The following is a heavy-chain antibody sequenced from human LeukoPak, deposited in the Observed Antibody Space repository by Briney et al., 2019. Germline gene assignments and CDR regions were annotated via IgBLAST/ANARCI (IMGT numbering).Heavy chain of an antibody. Sequence: GGSLRLSCAASGFTFSSYAMHWVRQASGKGLEWVALISYHGDITYYADSVKGRFTLSRDNSKTTLFLQLNSLRAEDTAVYYYARDSTYYYDSGSSGPHYFDFWGQGTLVTVSS. CDR2: ISYHGDIT. D-gene: IGHD3-10*01. V-gene: IGHV3-30*01. J-gene: IGHJ4*02. CDR1: GFTFSSYA. CDR3: ARDSTYYYDSGSSGPHYFDF.